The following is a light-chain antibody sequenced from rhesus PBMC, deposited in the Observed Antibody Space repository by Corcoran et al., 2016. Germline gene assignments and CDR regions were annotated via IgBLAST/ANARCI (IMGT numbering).Light chain of an antibody. CDR3: QQSSNLYS. V-gene: IGKV3-24*04. CDR2: GAS. CDR1: QSVGSY. J-gene: IGKJ2*01. Sequence: ETVVTQSPATLSLSPGERATLSCRASQSVGSYLAWYQQKPGQAPRLLIYGASSRATGIPARVSGSGSGTDFTLTISSLEPEDVGVYYCQQSSNLYSFGQGTKVEIK.